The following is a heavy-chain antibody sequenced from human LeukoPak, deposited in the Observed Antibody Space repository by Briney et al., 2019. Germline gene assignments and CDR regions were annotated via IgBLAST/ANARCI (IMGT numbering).Heavy chain of an antibody. V-gene: IGHV4-34*01. D-gene: IGHD6-13*01. CDR1: GGSFSGYY. J-gene: IGHJ4*02. CDR2: INHSGST. CDR3: ARGGRQQLTPYYFDY. Sequence: SETLSLTCAVYGGSFSGYYWSWIRQPPGKGLEWIGEINHSGSTNYNPSLKSRVTISADTSKNQFSLKLSSVTAADTAVYYCARGGRQQLTPYYFDYWGQGTLVTVSS.